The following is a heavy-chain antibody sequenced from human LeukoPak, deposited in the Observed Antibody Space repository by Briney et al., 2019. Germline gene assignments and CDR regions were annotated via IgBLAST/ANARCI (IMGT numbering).Heavy chain of an antibody. J-gene: IGHJ4*02. V-gene: IGHV4-39*07. CDR1: GGSISSSSYY. D-gene: IGHD3-10*01. CDR2: IYYSGST. Sequence: SETLSPTCTVSGGSISSSSYYWGWIRQPPGKGLEWIGSIYYSGSTYYNPSLKSRVTISVDTSKNQFSLKLSSVTAADTAVYYCARGPNSLGWFGELSSYYFDYWGQGTLVTVSS. CDR3: ARGPNSLGWFGELSSYYFDY.